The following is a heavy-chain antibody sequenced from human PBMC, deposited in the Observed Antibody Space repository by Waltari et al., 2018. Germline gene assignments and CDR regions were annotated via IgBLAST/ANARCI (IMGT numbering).Heavy chain of an antibody. CDR3: ARTLRGITGHLRYMDV. D-gene: IGHD1-20*01. CDR2: INHSGST. CDR1: GGSFSGYY. V-gene: IGHV4-34*01. J-gene: IGHJ6*03. Sequence: QVQLQQWGAGLLKPSETLSLTCAVYGGSFSGYYWSWIRQPPGKGLEWIGEINHSGSTNYNPSLKSRVTISVDTSKNQFSLKLSSVTAADTAVYYCARTLRGITGHLRYMDVWGKGTTVTISS.